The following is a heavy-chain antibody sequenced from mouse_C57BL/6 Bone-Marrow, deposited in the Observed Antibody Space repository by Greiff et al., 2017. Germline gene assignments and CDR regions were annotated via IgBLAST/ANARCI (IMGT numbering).Heavy chain of an antibody. D-gene: IGHD4-1*01. V-gene: IGHV1-50*01. CDR2: IDPSDSYT. CDR3: ARRWAWFAY. J-gene: IGHJ3*01. Sequence: QVQLQQSGAELVKPGASVKLSCKASGYTFTSYWMQWVKQRPGQGLEWIGEIDPSDSYTNYNQKFKGKATLTVDTSSSTAYMQLSSLTSEDSAVYYCARRWAWFAYWGQGTLVTVSA. CDR1: GYTFTSYW.